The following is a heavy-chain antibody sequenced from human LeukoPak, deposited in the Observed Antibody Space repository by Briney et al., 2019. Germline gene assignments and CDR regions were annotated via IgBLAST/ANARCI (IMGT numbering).Heavy chain of an antibody. J-gene: IGHJ5*02. Sequence: SGTLSLTCTVSGAYINNKTYYWGWVRQPPGKGLEWIGSISFRGTTFYKSSLKSRVTMSIDPSNNQFSLNLNSVAAADTDMYYCVGIRMRVVDRREYWFDPWGQGTRVTVSS. CDR1: GAYINNKTYY. V-gene: IGHV4-39*01. CDR2: ISFRGTT. D-gene: IGHD3-22*01. CDR3: VGIRMRVVDRREYWFDP.